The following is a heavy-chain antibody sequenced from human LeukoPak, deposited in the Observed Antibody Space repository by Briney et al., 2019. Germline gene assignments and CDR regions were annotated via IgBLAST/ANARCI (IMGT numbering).Heavy chain of an antibody. CDR3: ARAGIAVAGGYYYYYYGMDV. CDR2: MNPNSGNT. D-gene: IGHD6-19*01. J-gene: IGHJ6*02. V-gene: IGHV1-8*01. CDR1: GYTFTSYD. Sequence: ASVKVSCKASGYTFTSYDINWVRQATGQGLEWKGWMNPNSGNTGYAQKFQGRVTMTRNTSISTAYMELSSLRSEDTAVYYCARAGIAVAGGYYYYYYGMDVWGQGTTVTVSS.